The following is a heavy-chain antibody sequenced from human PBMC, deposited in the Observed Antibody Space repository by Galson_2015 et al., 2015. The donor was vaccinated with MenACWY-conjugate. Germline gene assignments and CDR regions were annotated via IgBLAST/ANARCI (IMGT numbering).Heavy chain of an antibody. D-gene: IGHD5-18*01. CDR3: AKDRWDTYMNYYFDS. CDR2: ISGSGERT. V-gene: IGHV3-23*01. J-gene: IGHJ4*02. Sequence: SLRLSCAASGFTFTNYAASWVRQAPGKGLEWVSGISGSGERTHYADSVKGRFTISRDNPKNTQHLQMNSLRAEDTAVYYCAKDRWDTYMNYYFDSWGQGTLVTVSS. CDR1: GFTFTNYA.